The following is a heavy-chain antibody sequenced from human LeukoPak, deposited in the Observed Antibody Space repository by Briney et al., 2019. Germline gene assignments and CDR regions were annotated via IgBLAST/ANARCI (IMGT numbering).Heavy chain of an antibody. CDR1: GFTFSSYW. V-gene: IGHV3-7*05. J-gene: IGHJ4*02. Sequence: PGGSLRLSCAVSGFTFSSYWMNWARQAPGKGLEWVANIKQDGSQKYYVDSVRGRFTISRDNAKNSLYLQLNSLRAEDTAVYYCARDESGDSYGLYWGQGTLVTVSS. CDR3: ARDESGDSYGLY. CDR2: IKQDGSQK. D-gene: IGHD5-18*01.